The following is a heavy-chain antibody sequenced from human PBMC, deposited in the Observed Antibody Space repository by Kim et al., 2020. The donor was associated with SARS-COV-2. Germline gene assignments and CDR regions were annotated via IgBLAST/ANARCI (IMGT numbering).Heavy chain of an antibody. J-gene: IGHJ4*02. CDR3: ARRLGRIFDY. Sequence: STYYNPSLKSRVTISVDTSRNQFSLKLSSVTAADTAVYYCARRLGRIFDYWGQGTLVTVSS. V-gene: IGHV4-39*01. CDR2: ST. D-gene: IGHD7-27*01.